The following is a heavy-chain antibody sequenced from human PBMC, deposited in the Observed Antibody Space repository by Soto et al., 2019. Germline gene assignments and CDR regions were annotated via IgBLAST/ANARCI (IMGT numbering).Heavy chain of an antibody. CDR1: GGSIISSGYY. D-gene: IGHD2-2*01. Sequence: QLQLRESGPGLVKPSETLSLTCSLSGGSIISSGYYWDLVRQPPGEGLEWIGYIYYSGSTSYNPSLKSRVTISVDSSKIQFSLKLTSVTAADTAVYYCARHTGQLSPFDTWGLGTLVTVSS. V-gene: IGHV4-39*01. J-gene: IGHJ5*02. CDR2: IYYSGST. CDR3: ARHTGQLSPFDT.